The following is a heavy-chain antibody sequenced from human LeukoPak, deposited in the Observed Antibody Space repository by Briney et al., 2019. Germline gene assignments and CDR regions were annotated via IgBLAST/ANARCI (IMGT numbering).Heavy chain of an antibody. V-gene: IGHV3-7*04. Sequence: GGSLRLSCAASGFMFSSYWMSWVRQAPGKGLEWVADIKEDGSEKSYVDSVKGRFTISRDNAKNSLYLQMNTLRAEDTAVYYCARGSSGYSDSEIDYWGQGTLVTVSS. J-gene: IGHJ4*02. CDR3: ARGSSGYSDSEIDY. D-gene: IGHD3-22*01. CDR2: IKEDGSEK. CDR1: GFMFSSYW.